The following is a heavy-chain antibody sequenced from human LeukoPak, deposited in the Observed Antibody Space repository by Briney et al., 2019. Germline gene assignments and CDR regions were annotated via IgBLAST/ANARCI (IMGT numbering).Heavy chain of an antibody. D-gene: IGHD3-22*01. CDR3: ARHAYYYDSSGYYTPTFDY. Sequence: SETLSLTCTVSGGSISSYYWSWIRQPPGEGVEWIGYINYSGNTNYNPSLKSRVTIAVDTSKNQFSLKLSSVTAADTAVYYCARHAYYYDSSGYYTPTFDYWGQGTLVTVSS. V-gene: IGHV4-59*08. J-gene: IGHJ4*02. CDR1: GGSISSYY. CDR2: INYSGNT.